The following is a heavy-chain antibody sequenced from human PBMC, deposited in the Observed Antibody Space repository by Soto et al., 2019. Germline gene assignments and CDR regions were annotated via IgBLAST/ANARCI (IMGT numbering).Heavy chain of an antibody. CDR3: ARGDDFGANGLDY. V-gene: IGHV3-33*01. D-gene: IGHD2-21*02. Sequence: GGSLRLSCAASGFTFSRYGMHWVRQAPGAGLEWMAVILNDGSDRDHADSVKDRFTISRDNSKNTLYLQMNSLGVEDTAMYYCARGDDFGANGLDYWGQGTPVTVSS. CDR2: ILNDGSDR. J-gene: IGHJ4*02. CDR1: GFTFSRYG.